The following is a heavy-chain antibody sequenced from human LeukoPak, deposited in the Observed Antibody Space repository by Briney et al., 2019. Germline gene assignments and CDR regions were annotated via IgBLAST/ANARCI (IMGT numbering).Heavy chain of an antibody. CDR1: GYTFTNYA. V-gene: IGHV1-3*01. J-gene: IGHJ6*02. D-gene: IGHD2-15*01. CDR2: INPGNGDT. Sequence: ASVTVSCTGSGYTFTNYAVHWVRQAPGQRLEWLGWINPGNGDTKYSQNFQGRVTVTSDTSAATAYVELNSLTSEDTAVYYCARERWHCRVNCYSVYYYALDVWGQGTTVTVSS. CDR3: ARERWHCRVNCYSVYYYALDV.